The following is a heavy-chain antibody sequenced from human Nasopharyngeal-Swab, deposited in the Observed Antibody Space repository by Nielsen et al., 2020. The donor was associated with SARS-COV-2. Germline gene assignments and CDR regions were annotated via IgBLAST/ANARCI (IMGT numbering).Heavy chain of an antibody. Sequence: SVKVSCKASGGTFSSYAISWVRQAPGQGLEWMGGIIPIFGTANYAQKFQGRVTITADKSTSTAYMELSSLRSEDTAVYYCASEGATTGRADYWGQGTLVTVSS. CDR1: GGTFSSYA. V-gene: IGHV1-69*06. CDR2: IIPIFGTA. D-gene: IGHD1-26*01. J-gene: IGHJ4*02. CDR3: ASEGATTGRADY.